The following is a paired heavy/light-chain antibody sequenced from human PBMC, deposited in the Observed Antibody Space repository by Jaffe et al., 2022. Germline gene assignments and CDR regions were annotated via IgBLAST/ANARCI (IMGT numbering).Heavy chain of an antibody. D-gene: IGHD6-19*01. CDR3: ELSKDKKTGYSSGWYLRAFDI. CDR2: ISGSGGST. CDR1: GFTFSSYA. Sequence: EVQLLESGGGLVQPGGSLRLSCAASGFTFSSYAMSWVRQAPGKGLEWVSAISGSGGSTYYADSVKGRFTISRDNSKNTLYLQMNSLRAEDTAVYYCELSKDKKTGYSSGWYLRAFDIWGQGTMVTVSS. J-gene: IGHJ3*02. V-gene: IGHV3-23*01.
Light chain of an antibody. CDR2: DAS. CDR3: QQFNSYPPIT. J-gene: IGKJ5*01. V-gene: IGKV1-13*02. Sequence: AIQLTQSPSSLSASVGDRVTITCRASQGISSALAWYQQKPGKAPKLLIYDASSLESGVPSRFSGSGSGTDFTLTISSLQPEDFATYYCQQFNSYPPITFGQGTRLEIK. CDR1: QGISSA.